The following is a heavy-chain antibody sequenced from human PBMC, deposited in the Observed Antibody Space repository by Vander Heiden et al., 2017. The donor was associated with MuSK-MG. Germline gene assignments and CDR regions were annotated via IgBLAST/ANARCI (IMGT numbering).Heavy chain of an antibody. Sequence: QVQLQQWGAGLLKPSETLSLTCAVYGGSFSSYYWSWIRQPAGKGLEGMGEINHIGGTKYNPTRKRRVTISINTPKNKGSLKLRSVTAAETAVYYCATVDSSRGSSPSFGDGCQGTMVTVYS. V-gene: IGHV4-34*01. CDR3: ATVDSSRGSSPSFGD. D-gene: IGHD3-22*01. J-gene: IGHJ4*02. CDR2: INHIGGT. CDR1: GGSFSSYY.